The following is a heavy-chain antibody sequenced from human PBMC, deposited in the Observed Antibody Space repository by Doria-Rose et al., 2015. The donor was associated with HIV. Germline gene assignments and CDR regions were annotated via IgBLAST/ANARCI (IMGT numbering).Heavy chain of an antibody. CDR2: TYYTGTS. CDR1: GASVSSRGYY. CDR3: ARMGSYRELXY. D-gene: IGHD3-3*01. J-gene: IGHJ4*02. V-gene: IGHV4-31*03. Sequence: QVQLQESGPGLVKPSETLSLTCSVSGASVSSRGYYWNWIRQVPGKGLESLGYTYYTGTSDYSPSLKSRLNMAVDTSKNQFSLELSFVTVADTAVYSCARMGSYRELXYWGQGALVIVSA.